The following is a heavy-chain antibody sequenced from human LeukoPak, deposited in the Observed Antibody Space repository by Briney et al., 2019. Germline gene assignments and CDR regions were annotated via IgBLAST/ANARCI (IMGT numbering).Heavy chain of an antibody. D-gene: IGHD3-10*01. J-gene: IGHJ4*02. CDR3: ARGGYSFDY. CDR1: GFTFSSYE. V-gene: IGHV3-48*03. CDR2: ISSSCSTI. Sequence: GGSLRLSCEASGFTFSSYEMNWVRQAPGKGLGWVSYISSSCSTIYYADSLKGRFTISRNNAKNSLYLQMKSLRAEDTAVYYCARGGYSFDYWGQGTLVTVSS.